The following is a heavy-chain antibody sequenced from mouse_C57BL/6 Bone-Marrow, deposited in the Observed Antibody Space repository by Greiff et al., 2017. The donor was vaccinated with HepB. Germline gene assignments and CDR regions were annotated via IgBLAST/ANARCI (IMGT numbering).Heavy chain of an antibody. J-gene: IGHJ2*01. CDR3: ARVGSIRDY. CDR2: ISYDGSN. D-gene: IGHD1-1*01. CDR1: GYSITSGYY. Sequence: EVQLQESGPGLVKPSQSLSLTCSVTGYSITSGYYWNWIRQFPGNKLEWMGYISYDGSNNYNPSLKNRISITRDTSKNQFFLKLNSVTTEDTATYYCARVGSIRDYWGQGTTLTVSS. V-gene: IGHV3-6*01.